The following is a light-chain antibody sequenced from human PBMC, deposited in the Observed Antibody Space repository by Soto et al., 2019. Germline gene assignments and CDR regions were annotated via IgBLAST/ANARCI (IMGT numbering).Light chain of an antibody. CDR3: QQYNNWPPLT. Sequence: EIVMTQSPATLSVSPGERATLSCRASQSVSSNLAWYQQKPGQAPRLLIYGASTRATGIPARFGDSGSGTEFTLTISSLQSEDFAVYYCQQYNNWPPLTFGQGTRLEIK. CDR2: GAS. V-gene: IGKV3-15*01. J-gene: IGKJ5*01. CDR1: QSVSSN.